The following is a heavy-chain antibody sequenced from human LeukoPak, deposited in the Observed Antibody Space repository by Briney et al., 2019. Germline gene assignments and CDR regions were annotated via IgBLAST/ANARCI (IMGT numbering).Heavy chain of an antibody. CDR3: ARYGLGSTSWYVYYFDN. Sequence: GGSLSLSCAASGFTFTRHWMTWVRQAPGKGLEWVANINQDVSVKDYVDSVKGPFTIARDTARNSLYLQMSSLRAEDTAVYYCARYGLGSTSWYVYYFDNWGQGTLVTASS. CDR2: INQDVSVK. J-gene: IGHJ4*02. V-gene: IGHV3-7*04. D-gene: IGHD6-13*01. CDR1: GFTFTRHW.